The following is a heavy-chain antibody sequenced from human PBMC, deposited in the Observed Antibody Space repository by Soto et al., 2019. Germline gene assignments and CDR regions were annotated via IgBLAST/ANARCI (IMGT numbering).Heavy chain of an antibody. J-gene: IGHJ5*02. CDR2: IYYSGSI. CDR1: GGSISSVNDY. D-gene: IGHD3-22*01. CDR3: TGAYYDINGYSLDP. V-gene: IGHV4-61*01. Sequence: SETLSLTCTVSGGSISSVNDYWSWIRQPPGQGLEWIGYIYYSGSINYNPSLKSRVIISVDTAKNQFSLRLSSVTAADTAVYYCTGAYYDINGYSLDPWGQGTSVTVSS.